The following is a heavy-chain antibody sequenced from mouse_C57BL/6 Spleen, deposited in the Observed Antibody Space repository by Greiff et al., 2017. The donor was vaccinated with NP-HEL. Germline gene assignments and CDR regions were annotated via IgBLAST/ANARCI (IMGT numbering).Heavy chain of an antibody. Sequence: ESGPGLVKPSQSLSLTCSVTGYSITSGYYWNWIRQFPGNKLEWMGYISYDGSNNYNPSLKNRISITRDTSKNQFFLKLNSVTTEDTATYYCARGGTRAYVDDWGQGTTLTVAS. CDR3: ARGGTRAYVDD. J-gene: IGHJ2*01. CDR1: GYSITSGYY. CDR2: ISYDGSN. D-gene: IGHD2-14*01. V-gene: IGHV3-6*01.